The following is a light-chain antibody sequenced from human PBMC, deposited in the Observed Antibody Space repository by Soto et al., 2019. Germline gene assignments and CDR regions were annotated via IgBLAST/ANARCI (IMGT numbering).Light chain of an antibody. Sequence: QSVLTQPASVSGSPGQSITISCTGTSSDVGGYNYVSWYQQHPGKAPTLMIYGVSNRPSGVSNRFSGSKSGNTASLTISGLQAEDEADYYCSSYTGSSPVVFGGGTKLTVL. CDR2: GVS. CDR3: SSYTGSSPVV. J-gene: IGLJ2*01. CDR1: SSDVGGYNY. V-gene: IGLV2-14*01.